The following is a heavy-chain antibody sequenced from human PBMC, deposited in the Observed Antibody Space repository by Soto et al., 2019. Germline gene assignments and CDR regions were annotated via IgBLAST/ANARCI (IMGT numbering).Heavy chain of an antibody. CDR3: AGWYSSGYIDY. V-gene: IGHV1-46*01. CDR1: GYIFTTYH. J-gene: IGHJ4*02. Sequence: QVQLVRSGAEVKKPGASVKVSCKASGYIFTTYHLHWVRQAPGQGLEWMGVINPSTGSTTYAQKLQGRVTVTRDTSTNTVYVELSSLTSDDAAVYYCAGWYSSGYIDYWGQGTLVTVSS. D-gene: IGHD6-19*01. CDR2: INPSTGST.